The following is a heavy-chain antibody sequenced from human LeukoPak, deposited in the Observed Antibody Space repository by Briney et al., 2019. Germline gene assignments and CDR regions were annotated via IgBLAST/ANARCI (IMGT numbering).Heavy chain of an antibody. J-gene: IGHJ4*02. CDR1: GFTFSSYG. V-gene: IGHV3-30*18. Sequence: GGSLRLSCAASGFTFSSYGMHWVRQAPGKGLEGGAVISYDGSNKYYADSVKGRFTISRDNSKNTLYLQMNSLRAEDTAVYYCAKQVYSGYDFDYWGQGTLVTVSS. CDR3: AKQVYSGYDFDY. D-gene: IGHD5-12*01. CDR2: ISYDGSNK.